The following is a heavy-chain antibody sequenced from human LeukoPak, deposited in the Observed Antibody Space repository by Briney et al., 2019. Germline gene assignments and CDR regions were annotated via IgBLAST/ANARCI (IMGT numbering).Heavy chain of an antibody. V-gene: IGHV3-11*01. CDR3: ARDHRTWHPLTRGYGMDV. D-gene: IGHD1/OR15-1a*01. CDR2: ISSSGSTI. CDR1: GFTFSDYY. J-gene: IGHJ6*02. Sequence: GGSLRLSCAASGFTFSDYYMSWIRQAPGKGLEWVSYISSSGSTIYYADSVKGRFTISRDNAKNSLYLQMNSLRAEDTAVYYCARDHRTWHPLTRGYGMDVWGQGTTVTVSS.